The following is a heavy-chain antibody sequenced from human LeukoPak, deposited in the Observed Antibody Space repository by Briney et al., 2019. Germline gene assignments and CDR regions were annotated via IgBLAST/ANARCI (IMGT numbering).Heavy chain of an antibody. Sequence: GGSLRLSCAASGFTFSSCAMSWVRQAPGKGLEWVSAISGSGGSTYYADSVKGRFTISRDNSKNTLYLQMNSLRAEDTAVYYCANGQFWIQPYWFDPWGQGTLVTVSS. CDR1: GFTFSSCA. CDR3: ANGQFWIQPYWFDP. V-gene: IGHV3-23*01. J-gene: IGHJ5*02. CDR2: ISGSGGST. D-gene: IGHD5-18*01.